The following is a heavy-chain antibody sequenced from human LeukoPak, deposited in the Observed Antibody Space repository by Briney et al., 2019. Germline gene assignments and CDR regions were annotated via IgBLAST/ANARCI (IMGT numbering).Heavy chain of an antibody. CDR1: GGSISSYY. J-gene: IGHJ3*02. Sequence: SETLSLTCTVSGGSISSYYWSWIRQPPGKGLGWIGYIYYSGSTNYNPSLKGRVTISVDTSKNQFSLKLSSVTAADTAVYYCARATTVGATQHWYAFDIWGQGTMVTVSS. V-gene: IGHV4-59*01. D-gene: IGHD1-26*01. CDR3: ARATTVGATQHWYAFDI. CDR2: IYYSGST.